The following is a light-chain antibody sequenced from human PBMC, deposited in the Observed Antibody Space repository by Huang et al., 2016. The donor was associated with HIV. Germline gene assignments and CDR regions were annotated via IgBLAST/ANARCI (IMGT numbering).Light chain of an antibody. CDR3: LQHNSYPFT. CDR2: TTS. Sequence: DIQMTQSPSAMSASVGDRVTITCRASQGINNYLAWFQQKPGKVPKRLSYTTSSLQSGVPSRFSGSGSGTEFTLTISSLQPEDSATYYCLQHNSYPFTFGPGTKVDIK. CDR1: QGINNY. V-gene: IGKV1-17*03. J-gene: IGKJ3*01.